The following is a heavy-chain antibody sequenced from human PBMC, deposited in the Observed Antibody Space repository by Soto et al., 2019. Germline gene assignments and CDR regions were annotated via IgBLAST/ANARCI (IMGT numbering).Heavy chain of an antibody. CDR1: GGSISSAGYS. Sequence: SETLSLTCAVSGGSISSAGYSWSWIRQPPGKGLEWIGYIYHSGSTYYNPSLKSRVTISVDRSKNQFSLKLSSVTAADTAVYYCARVDGYDSSGYYTAPPDNYFHYRGQATPVTVPP. V-gene: IGHV4-30-2*01. J-gene: IGHJ4*02. CDR3: ARVDGYDSSGYYTAPPDNYFHY. D-gene: IGHD3-22*01. CDR2: IYHSGST.